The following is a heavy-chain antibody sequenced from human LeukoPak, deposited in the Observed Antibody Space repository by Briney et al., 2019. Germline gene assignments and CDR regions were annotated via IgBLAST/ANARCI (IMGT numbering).Heavy chain of an antibody. J-gene: IGHJ4*02. V-gene: IGHV3-15*01. Sequence: GGSLRLSCSASGFTFSNAWMSWVRQAPGKGLEWVGRIKSKTDDGTTDYAAPVKGRFTISRDDSKNTLYLQMNSLKTEDTAVYYCGSSSWYVGYWGQGTLVTVSS. CDR1: GFTFSNAW. CDR3: GSSSWYVGY. D-gene: IGHD6-13*01. CDR2: IKSKTDDGTT.